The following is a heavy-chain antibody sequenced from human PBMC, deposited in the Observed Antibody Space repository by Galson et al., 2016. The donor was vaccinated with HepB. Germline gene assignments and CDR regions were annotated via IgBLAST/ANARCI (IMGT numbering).Heavy chain of an antibody. Sequence: QSGAEVKKPGESLRISCKGSGYNFTNFWISWVRQMPGKGLEWMGRIDPSDSYTNYSPSFRGHVTISADKSISTAFLQCSSLKASDTAMYYGARHSRTESGWYLGFDDWGQGTLVTVSS. D-gene: IGHD6-19*01. J-gene: IGHJ4*02. V-gene: IGHV5-10-1*01. CDR3: ARHSRTESGWYLGFDD. CDR1: GYNFTNFW. CDR2: IDPSDSYT.